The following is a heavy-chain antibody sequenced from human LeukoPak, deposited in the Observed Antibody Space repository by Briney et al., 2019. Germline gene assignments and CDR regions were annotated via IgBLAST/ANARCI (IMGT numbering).Heavy chain of an antibody. J-gene: IGHJ3*02. V-gene: IGHV3-15*01. CDR2: IKSKADGETT. Sequence: PGGSRRLACTASGFTFNNAWMTWVRQAPGKGLGWVGRIKSKADGETTDYAAPVKGRFTISREDSKNTLYLQMNSLKTEDTALYYCTTAPCSTGSCYPDDAFDIWGQGTLVTVSS. CDR1: GFTFNNAW. CDR3: TTAPCSTGSCYPDDAFDI. D-gene: IGHD2-15*01.